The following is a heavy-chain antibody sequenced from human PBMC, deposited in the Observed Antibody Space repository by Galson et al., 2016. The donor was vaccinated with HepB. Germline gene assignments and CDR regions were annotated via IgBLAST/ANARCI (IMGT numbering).Heavy chain of an antibody. Sequence: SLRLSCAASGFTFGSYAMPWIRQAPGKGLEWVSSVSSSGGTTYYTDSVKGRFTIYRDGSESTLYVHMNRLRVEDTAVYYCAKGAAGGTYSALDYWGRGVLVTVSP. CDR3: AKGAAGGTYSALDY. CDR2: VSSSGGTT. J-gene: IGHJ4*02. V-gene: IGHV3-23*01. CDR1: GFTFGSYA. D-gene: IGHD1-26*01.